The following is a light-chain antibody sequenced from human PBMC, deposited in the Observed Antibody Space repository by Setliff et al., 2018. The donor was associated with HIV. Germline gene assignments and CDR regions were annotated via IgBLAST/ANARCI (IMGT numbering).Light chain of an antibody. CDR2: EVN. J-gene: IGLJ1*01. CDR3: CSYAGASIQYI. CDR1: SSDIGTYNL. Sequence: QSALTQPASVSGSPGQSITISCTGTSSDIGTYNLVSWYQQHPGKAPKVIIYEVNKLPSGVSNRFSASKSGNTASLTISGLQAEDEAEYYCCSYAGASIQYIFGVGTKSPS. V-gene: IGLV2-23*02.